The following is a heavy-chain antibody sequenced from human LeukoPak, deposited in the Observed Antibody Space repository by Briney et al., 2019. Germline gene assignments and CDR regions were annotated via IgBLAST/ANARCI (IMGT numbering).Heavy chain of an antibody. CDR3: ARDKRYFAFDP. CDR2: IIPIFGTA. J-gene: IGHJ5*02. Sequence: GASVKVSCKASGGTFSSYAISWVRQAPGQGLEWMGGIIPIFGTANYAQRFQGRVTITADESTSTAYMELSSLRSEDTAVYYCARDKRYFAFDPWGQGTLVTVSS. CDR1: GGTFSSYA. V-gene: IGHV1-69*13. D-gene: IGHD3-9*01.